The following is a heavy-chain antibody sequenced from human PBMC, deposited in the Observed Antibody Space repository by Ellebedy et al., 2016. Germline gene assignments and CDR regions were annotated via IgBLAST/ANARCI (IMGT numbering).Heavy chain of an antibody. CDR1: GGSISGYY. Sequence: SETLSLXXTVSGGSISGYYWSWVRQPPGKGLEWIGYVYYSGTPNYNPSLKNRVTISLDRSNNQFSLKLTSVTAADTAVYYCARGYCSGGRCYAYGMDVWGQGTTVTVSS. V-gene: IGHV4-59*01. CDR3: ARGYCSGGRCYAYGMDV. D-gene: IGHD2-15*01. J-gene: IGHJ6*02. CDR2: VYYSGTP.